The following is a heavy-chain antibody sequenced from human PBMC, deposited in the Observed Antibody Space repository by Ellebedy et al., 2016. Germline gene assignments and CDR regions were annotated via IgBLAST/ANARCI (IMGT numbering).Heavy chain of an antibody. J-gene: IGHJ4*02. V-gene: IGHV4-30-2*01. Sequence: SETLSLTXTVSGGSISSGGYSWSWIRQPPGKGLEWIGYIYHSGSTYYNPSLKSRVTISVDRSKNQFSLKLSSVTAADTAVYYCARSPFLDGYNFPFDYWGQGTLVTVSS. CDR2: IYHSGST. CDR1: GGSISSGGYS. D-gene: IGHD5-24*01. CDR3: ARSPFLDGYNFPFDY.